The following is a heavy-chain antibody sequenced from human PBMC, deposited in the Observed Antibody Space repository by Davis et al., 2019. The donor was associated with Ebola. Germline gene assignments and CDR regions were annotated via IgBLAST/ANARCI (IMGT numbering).Heavy chain of an antibody. Sequence: MPSETLSLTCTVSAGSLSSYYWSWIRQPPGKGLEWIGYIYYSGSTNYNRSLKSRVTIPVDTSKHQFSLKLSSVTPADTAVYYCARHPLRNYYYYGMDVWGQGTTVTVSS. J-gene: IGHJ6*02. CDR2: IYYSGST. V-gene: IGHV4-59*08. CDR3: ARHPLRNYYYYGMDV. CDR1: AGSLSSYY.